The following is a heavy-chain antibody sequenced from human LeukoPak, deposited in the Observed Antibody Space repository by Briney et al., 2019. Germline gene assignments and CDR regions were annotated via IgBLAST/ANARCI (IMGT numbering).Heavy chain of an antibody. V-gene: IGHV3-64*01. CDR2: INNNGGST. Sequence: GGSLRLSCTASGFTVSTYAMHWVRQAPGKGLEYVSAINNNGGSTFYVNSVKGRFTISRDNSRNTLYLQMGSLRPEDMAVYYCARRGWDLSYFDYWGQGTLVTVSS. D-gene: IGHD1-26*01. CDR3: ARRGWDLSYFDY. J-gene: IGHJ4*02. CDR1: GFTVSTYA.